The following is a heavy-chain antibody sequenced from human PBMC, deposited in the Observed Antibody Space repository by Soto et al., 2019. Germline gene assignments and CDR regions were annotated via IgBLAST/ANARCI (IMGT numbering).Heavy chain of an antibody. CDR3: AREKFVGRRHFDY. CDR2: IHPNSGDT. V-gene: IGHV1-2*02. Sequence: ASVKVSCKXSGYTFTGYDIHWVRQAPGQGLEWMGWIHPNSGDTNYAQSFQGRVTVTRDSSTGTVYMELTGLRSDDTAVYYCAREKFVGRRHFDYWGQGSLVTVSS. J-gene: IGHJ4*02. D-gene: IGHD3-16*01. CDR1: GYTFTGYD.